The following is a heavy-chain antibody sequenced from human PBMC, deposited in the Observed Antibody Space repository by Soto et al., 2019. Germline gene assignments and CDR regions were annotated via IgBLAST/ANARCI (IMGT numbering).Heavy chain of an antibody. CDR3: AKDEASHGFGY. V-gene: IGHV3-30*18. CDR1: GFTFSSYG. J-gene: IGHJ4*02. D-gene: IGHD2-2*01. CDR2: ISYDGSNK. Sequence: QVQLVESGGGVVQPGRSLRLSCAASGFTFSSYGMHWVRQAPGKGLEWVAVISYDGSNKYYADSVKGRFTISRDNSKNTLYLQMNSLRAEDTAVYYCAKDEASHGFGYWGQGTLVTVSS.